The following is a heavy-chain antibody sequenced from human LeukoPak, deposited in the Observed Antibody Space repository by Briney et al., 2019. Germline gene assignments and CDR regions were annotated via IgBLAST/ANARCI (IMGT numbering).Heavy chain of an antibody. CDR3: ASARVYGGVGCFDY. V-gene: IGHV1-2*02. Sequence: ASVKVSCKASGYTFTGYYMHWARQAPGQGLEWMGWINPNSGGTNYAQKFQGRVTMTRDTSISTAYMELSRLRSDDTAVYYCASARVYGGVGCFDYWGQGTLVTVSS. CDR2: INPNSGGT. CDR1: GYTFTGYY. D-gene: IGHD4-23*01. J-gene: IGHJ4*02.